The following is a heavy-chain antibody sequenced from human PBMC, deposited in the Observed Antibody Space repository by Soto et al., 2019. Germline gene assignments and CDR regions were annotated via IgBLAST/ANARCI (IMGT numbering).Heavy chain of an antibody. V-gene: IGHV4-34*01. D-gene: IGHD6-6*01. CDR3: ARDRAGSSSGYYYYYMDV. CDR1: GGSFSGYY. CDR2: INHSGST. J-gene: IGHJ6*03. Sequence: QVQLQQWGAGLLKPSETLSLTCAVYGGSFSGYYWSWIRQPPGKGLEWIGEINHSGSTNYNPSLKSRVTISVDTSKNQFSLKLSSVTAADTAVYYCARDRAGSSSGYYYYYMDVWGKGTTVTVSS.